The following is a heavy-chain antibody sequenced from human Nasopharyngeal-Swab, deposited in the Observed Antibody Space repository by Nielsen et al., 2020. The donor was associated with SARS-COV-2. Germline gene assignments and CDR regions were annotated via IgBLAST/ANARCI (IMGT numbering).Heavy chain of an antibody. J-gene: IGHJ4*02. D-gene: IGHD1-14*01. Sequence: GESLKISYAASGFTFSSYWMSWVRQAPGKGLEWVANIKQDGSEKYYVDSVKGRFTISRDNAKNSLYLQMNSLRAEDTAVYYCARPGMGRGYFDYWGQGILVTVSS. CDR2: IKQDGSEK. CDR3: ARPGMGRGYFDY. CDR1: GFTFSSYW. V-gene: IGHV3-7*03.